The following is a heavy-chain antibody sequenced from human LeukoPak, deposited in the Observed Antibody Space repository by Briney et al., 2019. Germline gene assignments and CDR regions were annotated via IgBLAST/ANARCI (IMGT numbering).Heavy chain of an antibody. CDR1: GFTFSSYG. D-gene: IGHD6-19*01. CDR2: IRYDGSNK. V-gene: IGHV3-30*02. Sequence: GGSLRLSCAASGFTFSSYGMHWVRQAPGKGLEWVAFIRYDGSNKYYADSVKGRFTISRDNSKNTLYLQMNSLRAEDTAVYYCAKDDSSGWYRGYYYYMDVWGKGTTVTISS. CDR3: AKDDSSGWYRGYYYYMDV. J-gene: IGHJ6*03.